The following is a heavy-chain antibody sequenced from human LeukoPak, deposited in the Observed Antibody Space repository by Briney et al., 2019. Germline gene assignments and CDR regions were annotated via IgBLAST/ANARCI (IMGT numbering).Heavy chain of an antibody. Sequence: GGSLRLSCAASGFPFSSHAMSWVRQPPGKGLEWVAAISNGKTYYADSVRGRFAISRDDSTNTVYLHMNSLRDEDTALYHCVREAGYCAPVCVKTDWFDPWGQGTLVTASS. CDR3: VREAGYCAPVCVKTDWFDP. V-gene: IGHV3-23*01. CDR1: GFPFSSHA. J-gene: IGHJ5*02. CDR2: ISNGKT. D-gene: IGHD2-15*01.